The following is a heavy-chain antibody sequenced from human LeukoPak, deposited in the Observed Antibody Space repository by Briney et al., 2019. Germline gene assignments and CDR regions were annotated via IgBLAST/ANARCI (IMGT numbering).Heavy chain of an antibody. V-gene: IGHV1-2*02. CDR1: GYTFTGYY. Sequence: ASVKVSCKASGYTFTGYYMHWVRQAPGQGLEWMGWINPNSGGTNYAQKFQGRVTMTRDTSISTVYMELSSLRSEDTAVYYCARDPGYYGSGKSSWFDPWGQGTLVTVSS. CDR3: ARDPGYYGSGKSSWFDP. J-gene: IGHJ5*02. D-gene: IGHD3-10*01. CDR2: INPNSGGT.